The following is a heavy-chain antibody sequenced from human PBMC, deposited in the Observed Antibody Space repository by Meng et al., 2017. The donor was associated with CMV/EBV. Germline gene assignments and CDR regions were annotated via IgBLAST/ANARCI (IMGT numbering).Heavy chain of an antibody. D-gene: IGHD6-19*01. V-gene: IGHV1-2*02. J-gene: IGHJ4*02. CDR2: VNSNNDAT. CDR3: VRSSGWSLFDY. Sequence: QVQVVQSGAEMKKPGASVKVSCTTSGFTFSDSYIHWVRQAPGQGLEWMGWVNSNNDATNYARKFQGRVSMTRDTSISTAHMELSRLMSDDTAVYYCVRSSGWSLFDYWGQGTLVTVSS. CDR1: GFTFSDSY.